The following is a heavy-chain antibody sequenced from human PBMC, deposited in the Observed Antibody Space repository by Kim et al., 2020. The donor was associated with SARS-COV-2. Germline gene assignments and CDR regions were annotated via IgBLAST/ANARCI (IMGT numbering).Heavy chain of an antibody. CDR2: IYYSGST. J-gene: IGHJ4*02. V-gene: IGHV4-39*07. CDR3: AKSKRDMLRALLDY. Sequence: SETLSLTCTVSGDSISSSSYYWGWIRQPPGKGLEWIGSIYYSGSTYYNPSLKSRVAISLDTSKNHFSLKLSSVTAADTAVYYCAKSKRDMLRALLDYWGQGTLVTVSS. D-gene: IGHD3-10*01. CDR1: GDSISSSSYY.